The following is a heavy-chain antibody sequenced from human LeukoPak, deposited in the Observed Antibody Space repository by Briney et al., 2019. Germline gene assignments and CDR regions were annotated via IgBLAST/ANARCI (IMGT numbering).Heavy chain of an antibody. Sequence: PGGSLRLSCAASGFTFDDYGMSWVRQAPGKGLEWVSGINWNGGSTGYADSVKGRFTISRDNAKNSLYLQMNSLRAEDTAVYYCARGAYCGGDCYSSPLDAFDIWGQGTMVTVSS. CDR1: GFTFDDYG. D-gene: IGHD2-21*02. CDR3: ARGAYCGGDCYSSPLDAFDI. V-gene: IGHV3-20*04. CDR2: INWNGGST. J-gene: IGHJ3*02.